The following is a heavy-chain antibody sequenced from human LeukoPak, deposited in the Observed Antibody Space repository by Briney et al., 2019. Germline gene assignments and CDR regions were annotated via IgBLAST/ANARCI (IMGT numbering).Heavy chain of an antibody. V-gene: IGHV3-23*01. J-gene: IGHJ3*02. CDR3: AAQWLLHGGFDI. CDR1: GLPFSSYA. Sequence: GGSLRLSCAASGLPFSSYAMSWVRQAPGKGLEWVSAISGSGGSTYYADSVKGRFTISRDNSKNTLYLQMNSLRAEDSAVYYCAAQWLLHGGFDIWGQGTMVTVSS. CDR2: ISGSGGST. D-gene: IGHD6-19*01.